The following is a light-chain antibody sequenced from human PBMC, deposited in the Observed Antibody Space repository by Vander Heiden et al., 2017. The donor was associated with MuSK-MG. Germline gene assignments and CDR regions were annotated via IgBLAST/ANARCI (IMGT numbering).Light chain of an antibody. CDR2: DAS. CDR3: QQHSNWPPVT. J-gene: IGKJ2*01. CDR1: QSVSSY. Sequence: EIVLTQSPATLSLSPGERATLSCRASQSVSSYLAWYQQKPGQAPRLLIYDASNRATGIPARFSGSGYGKDFTLTISSREPEDFAVYYCQQHSNWPPVTFGQGTKMEIK. V-gene: IGKV3-11*01.